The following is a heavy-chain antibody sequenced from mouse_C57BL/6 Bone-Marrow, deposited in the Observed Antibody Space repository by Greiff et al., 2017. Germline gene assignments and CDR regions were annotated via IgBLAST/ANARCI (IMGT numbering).Heavy chain of an antibody. J-gene: IGHJ1*03. CDR2: ISGGGGNT. D-gene: IGHD1-1*01. CDR1: GFTFSSYT. CDR3: ASPFYYGSSCWYFDV. Sequence: DVQLVESGGGLVKPGGSLKLSCAASGFTFSSYTMSWVRQTPEKRLEWVATISGGGGNTYYTDSVKGRFTIYRDNAKNTLYLQMSSLRSEDTALYYCASPFYYGSSCWYFDVWGTGTTVTVSS. V-gene: IGHV5-9*01.